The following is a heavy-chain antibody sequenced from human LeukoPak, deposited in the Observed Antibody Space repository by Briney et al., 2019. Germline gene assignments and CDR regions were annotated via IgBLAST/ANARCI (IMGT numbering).Heavy chain of an antibody. CDR1: GYTFTSYG. CDR2: IIPILGIA. Sequence: GASVKVSCKASGYTFTSYGISWVRQAPGQGLEWMGRIIPILGIANYAQKFQGRVTITADKSTSTAYMELSSLRSEDTAVYYCARGPVAYCGGDCYSIDYWGQGTLVTVSS. D-gene: IGHD2-21*02. V-gene: IGHV1-69*04. CDR3: ARGPVAYCGGDCYSIDY. J-gene: IGHJ4*02.